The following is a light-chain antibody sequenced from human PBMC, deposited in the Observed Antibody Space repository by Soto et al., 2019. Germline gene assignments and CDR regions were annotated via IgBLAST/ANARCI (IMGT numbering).Light chain of an antibody. J-gene: IGLJ2*01. CDR2: EVT. CDR1: SNDVGAYNY. V-gene: IGLV2-14*01. CDR3: YSYTTTNTWL. Sequence: QSALAQPASMSGSPGQSITISCAGTSNDVGAYNYVSWYQHHPGQAPKLMIYEVTNRPSGVSPRFSGSKSGNTASLTISGLQAEDEADYYCYSYTTTNTWLFGGGTKVPS.